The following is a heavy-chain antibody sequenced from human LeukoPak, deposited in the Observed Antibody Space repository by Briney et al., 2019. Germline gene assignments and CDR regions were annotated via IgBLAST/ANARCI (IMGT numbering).Heavy chain of an antibody. CDR3: ARGYGDYRYLFDY. CDR1: GLTLSNYW. D-gene: IGHD4-17*01. V-gene: IGHV3-21*01. J-gene: IGHJ4*02. Sequence: GGSLRLSCAASGLTLSNYWMNWVRQAPGKGLEWVSSISSSSSYIYYADSVKGRFTISRDNAKNSLYLQMNSLRAEDTAVYYCARGYGDYRYLFDYWGQGTLVTVSS. CDR2: ISSSSSYI.